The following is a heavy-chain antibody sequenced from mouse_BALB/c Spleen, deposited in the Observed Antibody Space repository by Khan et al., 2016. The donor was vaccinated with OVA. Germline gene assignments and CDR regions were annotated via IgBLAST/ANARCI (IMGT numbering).Heavy chain of an antibody. J-gene: IGHJ2*01. CDR1: GYTFTDYC. D-gene: IGHD2-12*01. CDR3: ARNETTSFDY. Sequence: QVQLKQSGVELARPGASVKLSCKASGYTFTDYCITWVKQTPGQGLEWIGEIYSGSGNVYYNANFKGQATLSADKSSSTTYMQLSSLTSEYSADCFCARNETTSFDYWGQGTTLTVSS. V-gene: IGHV1-77*01. CDR2: IYSGSGNV.